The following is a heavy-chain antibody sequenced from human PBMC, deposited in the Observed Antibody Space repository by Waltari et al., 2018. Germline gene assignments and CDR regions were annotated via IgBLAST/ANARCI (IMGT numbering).Heavy chain of an antibody. Sequence: VQLVQSGAEVQKPGEYLKISCKASGYTFTINWIGWVRQLPGKGLEWMGIIFPADSDTTDSPSFQGQVTISVDKSVSTAYLQWSSLKASDTAMYYCARQSSQSLDYWGQGTLVTVSS. CDR3: ARQSSQSLDY. CDR2: IFPADSDT. J-gene: IGHJ4*02. CDR1: GYTFTINW. D-gene: IGHD6-6*01. V-gene: IGHV5-51*01.